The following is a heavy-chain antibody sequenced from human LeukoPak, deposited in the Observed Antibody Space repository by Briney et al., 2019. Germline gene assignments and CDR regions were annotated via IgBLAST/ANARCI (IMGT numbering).Heavy chain of an antibody. CDR2: IYYSGST. D-gene: IGHD2-2*01. Sequence: PSETLSLTCTVSGGSISSGSYYWSWIRQPPGKGLEWIGSIYYSGSTYYNPSLKSRVTISVDTSKNQFSLKLSSVTAADTAVYYCAGHFDDQPTPYNWFDPWGQGTLVTVSS. J-gene: IGHJ5*02. CDR1: GGSISSGSYY. V-gene: IGHV4-39*01. CDR3: AGHFDDQPTPYNWFDP.